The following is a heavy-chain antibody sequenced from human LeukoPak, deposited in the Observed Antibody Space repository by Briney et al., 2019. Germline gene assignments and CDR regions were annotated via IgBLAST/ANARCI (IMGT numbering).Heavy chain of an antibody. V-gene: IGHV4-38-2*02. CDR2: IYHSGST. CDR3: AREVVEEYQLPFDY. Sequence: RTSETLSLTCTVSGYSISSGYYWGWIRQPPGKGLEWIGSIYHSGSTYYNPSLKSRVTISVDTSKNQFSLKLSSVTAADTAVYYCAREVVEEYQLPFDYWGQGTLVTVSS. CDR1: GYSISSGYY. D-gene: IGHD2-2*01. J-gene: IGHJ4*02.